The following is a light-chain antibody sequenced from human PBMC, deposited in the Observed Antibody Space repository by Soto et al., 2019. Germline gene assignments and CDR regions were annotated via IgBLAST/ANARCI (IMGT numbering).Light chain of an antibody. J-gene: IGKJ1*01. CDR3: HQRQSWPRT. V-gene: IGKV3-11*01. Sequence: TLSVSPGAGATLSCRASPSVCSSYCAWYHQQPPHAPTRLIYAASTTAAAITARFCSTRSGTDFSLTTISLEQHEDSALYYRHQRQSWPRTFGQGTKVDI. CDR1: PSVCSSY. CDR2: AAS.